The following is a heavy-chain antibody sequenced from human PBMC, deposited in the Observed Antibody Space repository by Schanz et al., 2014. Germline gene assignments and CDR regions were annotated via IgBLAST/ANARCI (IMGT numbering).Heavy chain of an antibody. V-gene: IGHV3-15*01. Sequence: EVQLVASGGGLVKPGGSLRLSCAVSGLTFSSAWMGWVRQAPGKGLEWVGRLKSKTDGGTTDYAAPVKGRFTISRNDSKNPLYLQMNFVKTEDKAFYFCTPDRCITVRPLFDYWGHGTLVTVAS. CDR3: TPDRCITVRPLFDY. D-gene: IGHD6-6*01. CDR1: GLTFSSAW. CDR2: LKSKTDGGTT. J-gene: IGHJ4*01.